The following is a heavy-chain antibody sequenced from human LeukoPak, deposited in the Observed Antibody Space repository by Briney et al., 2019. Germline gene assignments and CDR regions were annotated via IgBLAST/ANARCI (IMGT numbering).Heavy chain of an antibody. CDR1: GFTLSTYW. CDR3: ARGRSPPGVPAPGQRFDP. Sequence: GGSLRLSCAASGFTLSTYWMTWVRQAPGKGLEWGAHIEHYGNDKYYVDSVKGRFTVSRDNTKNLLYLQMNSLRDEDTAVYYCARGRSPPGVPAPGQRFDPWGQGTLVTVSS. D-gene: IGHD6-13*01. CDR2: IEHYGNDK. V-gene: IGHV3-7*02. J-gene: IGHJ5*02.